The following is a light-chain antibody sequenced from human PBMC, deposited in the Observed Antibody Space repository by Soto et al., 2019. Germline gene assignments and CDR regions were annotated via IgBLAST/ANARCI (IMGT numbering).Light chain of an antibody. V-gene: IGKV1-6*01. CDR2: AAS. CDR3: PQGPRFPPN. CDR1: QDIRED. Sequence: AIQMTQSPSSLSASVGDRVTITCRATQDIREDLGWYQQKPGKAPKLLIYAASSLQSEVPSRFSGSGSGTEFTLTLSHPQPEEFSNYFFPQGPRFPPNFGGRTKVEIK. J-gene: IGKJ4*01.